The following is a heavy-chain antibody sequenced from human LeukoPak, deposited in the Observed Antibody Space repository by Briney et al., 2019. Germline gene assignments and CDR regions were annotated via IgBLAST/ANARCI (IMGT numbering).Heavy chain of an antibody. Sequence: LRLSXAAXXFXVSXNYMSWVRRAPGKGLEWVSVIYSGGSTYYSDSVKGRFTISRHNSKNTLYLQMNSLRAEDTAVYYCASLEYSSSHWGQGTLVTVSS. J-gene: IGHJ4*02. CDR2: IYSGGST. D-gene: IGHD6-6*01. CDR3: ASLEYSSSH. CDR1: XFXVSXNY. V-gene: IGHV3-53*04.